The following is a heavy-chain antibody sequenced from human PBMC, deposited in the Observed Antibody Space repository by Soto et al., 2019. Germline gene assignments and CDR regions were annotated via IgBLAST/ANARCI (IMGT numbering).Heavy chain of an antibody. CDR3: ARHHEDRPWRGVDYFDY. J-gene: IGHJ4*02. CDR2: IYYSGST. V-gene: IGHV4-39*01. D-gene: IGHD3-3*01. CDR1: GGSISSSSYY. Sequence: SETLSLTCTVSGGSISSSSYYWGWIRQPPGKGLEWIGSIYYSGSTYYNPSLKSRVTISVDTSKNQFSLKLSSVTAADTAVYYCARHHEDRPWRGVDYFDYWGQGTLVTVSS.